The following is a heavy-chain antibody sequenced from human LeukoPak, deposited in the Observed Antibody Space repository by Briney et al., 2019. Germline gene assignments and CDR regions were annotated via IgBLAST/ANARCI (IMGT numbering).Heavy chain of an antibody. CDR1: GFTVSSNY. CDR2: IYSGGST. CDR3: AGTDIVGNWFDP. Sequence: GSLRLSCAASGFTVSSNYMSWVRQAPGKGLEWVSVIYSGGSTYYAYSVKGRFTISRDNSKNTLYLQMNSLRAEDTAVYYCAGTDIVGNWFDPWGQGTLVTVSS. D-gene: IGHD2-15*01. J-gene: IGHJ5*02. V-gene: IGHV3-66*01.